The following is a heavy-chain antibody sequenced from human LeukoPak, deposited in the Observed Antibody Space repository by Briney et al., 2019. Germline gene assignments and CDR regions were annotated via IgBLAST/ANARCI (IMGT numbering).Heavy chain of an antibody. V-gene: IGHV1-18*01. J-gene: IGHJ4*02. D-gene: IGHD2-8*01. Sequence: ASVKVSCKASGYTFTSYGISWVRQAPGQGLEWMGWISAYNGNTNYAQSLQGRVTMTTDTSTRTAYMELRSLTSDDTAIYYCARDMSFAVSMVSPDYWGQGTLVTVSS. CDR2: ISAYNGNT. CDR1: GYTFTSYG. CDR3: ARDMSFAVSMVSPDY.